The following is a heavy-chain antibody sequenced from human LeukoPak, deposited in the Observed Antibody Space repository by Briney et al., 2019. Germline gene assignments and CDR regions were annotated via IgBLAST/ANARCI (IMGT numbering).Heavy chain of an antibody. D-gene: IGHD6-13*01. J-gene: IGHJ6*02. CDR1: GGTFSSYA. CDR2: IIPIFGTA. Sequence: VKVSCKASGGTFSSYAISWVRQAPGQGLEWMGGIIPIFGTANYAQKFQGRVTITADESTSTAYMELSSLRSEDTAVYYCARGRIAAAGTDYYGMDVWGQGTTVTVSS. CDR3: ARGRIAAAGTDYYGMDV. V-gene: IGHV1-69*13.